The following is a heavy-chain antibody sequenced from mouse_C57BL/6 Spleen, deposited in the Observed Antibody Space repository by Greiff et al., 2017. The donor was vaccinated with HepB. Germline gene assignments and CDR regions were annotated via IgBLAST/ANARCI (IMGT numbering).Heavy chain of an antibody. CDR3: ARNYDYDGYYYAMDY. V-gene: IGHV5-12*01. J-gene: IGHJ4*01. Sequence: EVHLVESGGGLVQPGGSLKLSCAASGFTFSDYYMYWVRQTPEKRLEWVAYISNGGGSTYYPDTVKGRFTISRDNAKNTLYLQMSRLKSEDTAMYYCARNYDYDGYYYAMDYWGQGTSVTVSS. D-gene: IGHD2-4*01. CDR2: ISNGGGST. CDR1: GFTFSDYY.